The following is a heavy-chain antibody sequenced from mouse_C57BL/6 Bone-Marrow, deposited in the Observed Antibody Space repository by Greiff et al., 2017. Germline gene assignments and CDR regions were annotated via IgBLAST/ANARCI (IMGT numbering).Heavy chain of an antibody. Sequence: EVKLMESGGGLVKPGGSLKLSCAASGFTFSSYAMSWVRQTPEKRLEWVATISDGGSYTYYPDNVKGRFTISRDKAKNNLYLQMSQLKSEDTAMDYCARDGGNYYWYFDVWGTGTTVTVSS. CDR1: GFTFSSYA. V-gene: IGHV5-4*01. D-gene: IGHD2-1*01. CDR3: ARDGGNYYWYFDV. J-gene: IGHJ1*03. CDR2: ISDGGSYT.